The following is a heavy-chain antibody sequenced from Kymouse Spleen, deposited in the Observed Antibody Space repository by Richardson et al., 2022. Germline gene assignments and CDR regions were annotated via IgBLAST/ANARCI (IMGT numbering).Heavy chain of an antibody. Sequence: QLQLQESGPGLVKPSETLSLTCTVSGGSISSSSYYWGWIRQPPGKGLEWIGSIYYSGSTYYNPSLKSRVTISVDTSKNQFSLKLSSVTAADTAVYYCAFSSGWSLFDYWGQGTLVTVSS. D-gene: IGHD6-19*01. J-gene: IGHJ4*02. CDR1: GGSISSSSYY. V-gene: IGHV4-39*01. CDR2: IYYSGST. CDR3: AFSSGWSLFDY.